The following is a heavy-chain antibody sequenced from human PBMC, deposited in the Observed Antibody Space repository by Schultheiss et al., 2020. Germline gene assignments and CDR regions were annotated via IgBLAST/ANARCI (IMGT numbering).Heavy chain of an antibody. CDR2: IYTSGST. J-gene: IGHJ5*02. D-gene: IGHD6-19*01. Sequence: SETLSLTCTVSGDSINSYSWSWIRQPAGKGLEWIGRIYTSGSTNYNPSLKSRVTISVDTSKNQFSLRLSSVTAADTAVYYCARVVGGGWYVAPWGQGTLVTVS. CDR3: ARVVGGGWYVAP. V-gene: IGHV4-4*07. CDR1: GDSINSYS.